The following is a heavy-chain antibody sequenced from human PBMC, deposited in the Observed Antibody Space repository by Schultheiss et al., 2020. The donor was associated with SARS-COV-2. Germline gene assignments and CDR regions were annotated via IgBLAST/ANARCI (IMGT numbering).Heavy chain of an antibody. Sequence: LRLSCAASGFTFSSYWMSWIRQPPGKALEWLALIDWDDDKYYSTSLKTRLTISKDTSENQVVLTVTNVDPDDTATYYCVRVTVSETEGRYYFDSWGQGTLVTVSS. CDR3: VRVTVSETEGRYYFDS. CDR2: IDWDDDK. V-gene: IGHV2-70*01. D-gene: IGHD5/OR15-5a*01. CDR1: GFTFSSYW. J-gene: IGHJ4*02.